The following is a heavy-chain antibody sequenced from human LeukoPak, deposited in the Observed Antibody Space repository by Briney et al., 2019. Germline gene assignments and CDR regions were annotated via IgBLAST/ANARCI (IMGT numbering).Heavy chain of an antibody. Sequence: GESLKISRKGSGYRFTTYWIGWVRQMPGKGLEYMGIIYPGESDIRYSPSFQGQVTISADKSISTAYLQWNSLKASDTAMYYCARRYYYDSRSFDYWGQGTLVTVSS. CDR2: IYPGESDI. D-gene: IGHD3-22*01. V-gene: IGHV5-51*01. CDR3: ARRYYYDSRSFDY. J-gene: IGHJ4*02. CDR1: GYRFTTYW.